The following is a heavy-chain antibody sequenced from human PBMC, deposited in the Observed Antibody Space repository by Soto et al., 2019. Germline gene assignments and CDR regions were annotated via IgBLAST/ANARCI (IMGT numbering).Heavy chain of an antibody. CDR1: GFTFSSYA. V-gene: IGHV3-30-3*01. J-gene: IGHJ6*02. CDR2: ISYDGSNK. Sequence: GGSLRLSCAASGFTFSSYAMHWVRQAPGKGLEWVAVISYDGSNKYYADSVKGRFTISRDNSKNTLYLQMNSLRAEDTAVYYCARDFDLSIAVAESDYYYYYGMDVWGQGTTVTVSS. CDR3: ARDFDLSIAVAESDYYYYYGMDV. D-gene: IGHD6-19*01.